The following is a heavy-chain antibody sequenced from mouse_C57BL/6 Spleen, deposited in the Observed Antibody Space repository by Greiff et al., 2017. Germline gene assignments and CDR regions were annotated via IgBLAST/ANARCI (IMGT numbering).Heavy chain of an antibody. D-gene: IGHD1-1*02. CDR1: GYTFTDYE. CDR3: TRGWFEAWFAY. J-gene: IGHJ3*01. V-gene: IGHV1-15*01. CDR2: IDPETGGT. Sequence: VQLQQSGAELVRPGASVTLSCKASGYTFTDYEMHWVKQTPVHGLEWIGAIDPETGGTAYNQKFKGKAILTADKSSSTAYMELRSLTSEDSAVYYCTRGWFEAWFAYWGQGTLVTVSA.